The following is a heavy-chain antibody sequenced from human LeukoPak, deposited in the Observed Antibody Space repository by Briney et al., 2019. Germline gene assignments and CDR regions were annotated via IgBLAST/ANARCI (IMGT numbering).Heavy chain of an antibody. CDR3: ARDYSVEMATTHYFDY. Sequence: GGSLRLSCAASRFTFSTYAMHWVRQAPGKGLEWVAVISYDGSNKYYADSVKGRFTISRDNSKNTLYLQMNSLRAEDTAVYYCARDYSVEMATTHYFDYWGQGTLVTVSS. J-gene: IGHJ4*02. V-gene: IGHV3-30-3*01. D-gene: IGHD5-12*01. CDR2: ISYDGSNK. CDR1: RFTFSTYA.